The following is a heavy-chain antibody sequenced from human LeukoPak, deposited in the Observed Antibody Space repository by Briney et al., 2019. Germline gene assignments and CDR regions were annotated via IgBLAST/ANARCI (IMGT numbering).Heavy chain of an antibody. V-gene: IGHV3-20*04. J-gene: IGHJ4*02. Sequence: GGSLRLSCAASGFTFDDYGMSWVRQAPGKGLEWVSGINWNGGSTGYADSVKGRFTISRDNAKNSLYLLMNSLRAEDTALYYCARGRAEYSNYDSFDYWGQGTLVTVSS. CDR1: GFTFDDYG. D-gene: IGHD4-11*01. CDR2: INWNGGST. CDR3: ARGRAEYSNYDSFDY.